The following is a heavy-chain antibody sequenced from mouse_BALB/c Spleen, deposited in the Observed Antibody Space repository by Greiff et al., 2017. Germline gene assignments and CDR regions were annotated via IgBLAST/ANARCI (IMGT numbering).Heavy chain of an antibody. J-gene: IGHJ4*01. D-gene: IGHD1-1*01. Sequence: EVKLLESGPGLVKPSQSLSLTCTVTGYSITSDYAWNWIRQFPGNKLEWMGYISYSGSTSYNPSLKSRISITRDTSKNQFFLQLNSVTTEDTATYYCARSTVVAPYYAMDYWGQGTSVTVSS. CDR1: GYSITSDYA. CDR3: ARSTVVAPYYAMDY. V-gene: IGHV3-2*02. CDR2: ISYSGST.